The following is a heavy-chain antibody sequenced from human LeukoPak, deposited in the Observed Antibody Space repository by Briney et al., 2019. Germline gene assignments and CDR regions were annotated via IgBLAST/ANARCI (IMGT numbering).Heavy chain of an antibody. CDR3: AKGLGYCSSTSCYDAFDI. CDR2: IWYGGSNK. V-gene: IGHV3-30*18. Sequence: GRSLRLSCAASGFTFSSYGMHWVRQAPGKGLEWVAVIWYGGSNKYYADSVKGRFTISRDNSKNTLYLQMNSLRAEDTAVYYCAKGLGYCSSTSCYDAFDIWGQGTMVTVSS. D-gene: IGHD2-2*01. J-gene: IGHJ3*02. CDR1: GFTFSSYG.